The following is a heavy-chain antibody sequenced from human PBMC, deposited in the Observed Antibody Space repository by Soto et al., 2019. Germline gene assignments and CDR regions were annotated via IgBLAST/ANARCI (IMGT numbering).Heavy chain of an antibody. V-gene: IGHV3-30-3*01. J-gene: IGHJ4*02. CDR2: ISYDGSNK. D-gene: IGHD3-22*01. Sequence: GGSLRLSCAASGFTFSSYAMHWVRQAPGKGLEWVAVISYDGSNKYYADSVKGRFTISRDNSKNTLYLQMNSLRAEDTAVYYCARGLYYYDSSGYYRRPKSYDYWGQGTLVTVSS. CDR1: GFTFSSYA. CDR3: ARGLYYYDSSGYYRRPKSYDY.